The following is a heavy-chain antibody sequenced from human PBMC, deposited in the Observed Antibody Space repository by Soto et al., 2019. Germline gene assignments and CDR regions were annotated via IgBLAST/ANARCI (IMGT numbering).Heavy chain of an antibody. D-gene: IGHD3-10*01. CDR3: ARWYYGSGRPFEY. V-gene: IGHV1-18*01. J-gene: IGHJ4*02. Sequence: QVQLVQSGAEVKKPGASVKVSCKASGYTFTSYGISWVRQAPGQGLEWMGWISAYNGETNYAQKLQGRVTMTTDTPKSTAYMELRSQRADDTDVYICARWYYGSGRPFEYWGQGNLVT. CDR1: GYTFTSYG. CDR2: ISAYNGET.